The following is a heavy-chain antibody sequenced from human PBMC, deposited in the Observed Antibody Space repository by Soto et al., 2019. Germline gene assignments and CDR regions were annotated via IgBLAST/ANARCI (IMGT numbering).Heavy chain of an antibody. CDR1: GGTFSSFS. J-gene: IGHJ4*01. V-gene: IGHV1-69*01. CDR2: IIPVSGTA. D-gene: IGHD3-16*01. Sequence: QVHVMQSGPEVKKPGSSVKVSCKTYGGTFSSFSISWVRQAPGQGLEWMGGIIPVSGTANYAQKFQDRVTNHPDQTTGTFYKEPSSLTSGGTAINYCVGELIWMEVRGFWVYRGPGFLVTVSS. CDR3: VGELIWMEVRGFWVY.